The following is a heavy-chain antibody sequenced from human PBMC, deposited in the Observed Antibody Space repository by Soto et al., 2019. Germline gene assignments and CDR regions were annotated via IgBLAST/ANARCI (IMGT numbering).Heavy chain of an antibody. V-gene: IGHV1-2*04. J-gene: IGHJ6*02. CDR3: ARAEDSSSWSYYYGMDV. Sequence: GASVKVSCKASGYTLTGYYMHWVRQAPGQGLEWMGWINPNSGGTNYAQKFQGWVTMTRDTSISTAYMELSRLRSDDTAVYYCARAEDSSSWSYYYGMDVWGQGTTVTVSS. CDR2: INPNSGGT. CDR1: GYTLTGYY. D-gene: IGHD6-13*01.